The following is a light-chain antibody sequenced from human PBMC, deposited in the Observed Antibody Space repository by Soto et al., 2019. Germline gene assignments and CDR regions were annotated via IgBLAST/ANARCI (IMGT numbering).Light chain of an antibody. CDR2: DVS. V-gene: IGLV2-14*03. Sequence: QSALTQPASVSGSPGQSIAVSCSGTSSDIGAYIHVSWYQQHPGKAPKLMIYDVSNRPSGVSDRFSGSKSGNTASLTISGLQAEDEPDYYCTSYTTSGTYVFGAGTKLTVL. CDR3: TSYTTSGTYV. CDR1: SSDIGAYIH. J-gene: IGLJ1*01.